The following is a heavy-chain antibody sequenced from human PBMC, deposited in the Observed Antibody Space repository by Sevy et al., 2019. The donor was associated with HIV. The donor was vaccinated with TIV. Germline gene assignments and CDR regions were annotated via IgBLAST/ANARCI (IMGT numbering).Heavy chain of an antibody. J-gene: IGHJ6*02. V-gene: IGHV4-4*02. CDR1: GGSISSSNW. CDR3: ARDSCSSTSCYRNYYYYGMDV. CDR2: IYHSGST. Sequence: SETLSLTCAVSGGSISSSNWWSWVRQPPGKGLEWIGEIYHSGSTNYNPSLKSRVTISVDKSKNQFSLKLSSVTAADTAVYYCARDSCSSTSCYRNYYYYGMDVWGQGTTVTVSS. D-gene: IGHD2-2*01.